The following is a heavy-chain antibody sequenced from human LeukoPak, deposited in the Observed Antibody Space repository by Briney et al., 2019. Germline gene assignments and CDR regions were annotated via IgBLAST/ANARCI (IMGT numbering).Heavy chain of an antibody. CDR1: GGSISNYF. CDR2: IYSSGTT. J-gene: IGHJ4*02. CDR3: ARNVRGGSTYLDY. D-gene: IGHD3-16*01. V-gene: IGHV4-4*07. Sequence: PSETLSLTCTVSGGSISNYFWTWIRQPATKGPEWIGRIYSSGTTNYNPSLKSRVTMSVDTSKNQFSLKLSSVTAADTAVYFCARNVRGGSTYLDYWGQGTLVTVSS.